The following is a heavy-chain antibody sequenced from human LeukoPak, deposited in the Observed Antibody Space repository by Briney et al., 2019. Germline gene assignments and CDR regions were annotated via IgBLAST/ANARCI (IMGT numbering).Heavy chain of an antibody. D-gene: IGHD6-19*01. CDR2: IYYSGST. CDR3: ARGRRYSSGWYRNNWFDP. J-gene: IGHJ5*02. Sequence: PSQTLSLTCTVSGGSISSGGYYWSWIRQHPGKGLEWIGYIYYSGSTYYNPSLKSRVTISVDTSKNQFSLKLSSVTAADTAVYYCARGRRYSSGWYRNNWFDPWGQGTLVTVSS. CDR1: GGSISSGGYY. V-gene: IGHV4-31*03.